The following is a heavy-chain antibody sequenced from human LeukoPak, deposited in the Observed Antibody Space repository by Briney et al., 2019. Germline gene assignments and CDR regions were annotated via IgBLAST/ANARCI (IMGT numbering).Heavy chain of an antibody. D-gene: IGHD2-21*02. CDR2: ISYDGSNK. V-gene: IGHV3-30*04. Sequence: GGSLRLSCAASGFTFSSYAMHWVRQAPGKGLEWVAVISYDGSNKYYADSVKGRFTISRDNSKNTLYLQMNSLRAEDTAVYYCARDTASEYCGGDCYLNWFDPWGQGTLVTVSS. CDR1: GFTFSSYA. CDR3: ARDTASEYCGGDCYLNWFDP. J-gene: IGHJ5*02.